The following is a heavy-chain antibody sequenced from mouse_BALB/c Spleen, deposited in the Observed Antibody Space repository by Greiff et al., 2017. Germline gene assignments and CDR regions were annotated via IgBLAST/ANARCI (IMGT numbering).Heavy chain of an antibody. Sequence: EVKLVESGAELVKPGASVKLSCTASGFNIKDTSMHWVKQRPEQGLEWIGRIDPANGNTRYDPKFQGKATITADTSSNTAYLQLSSLTSEDTAVYYCARGDGYYGYAMDYWGQGTAVTVSS. V-gene: IGHV14-3*02. CDR2: IDPANGNT. D-gene: IGHD2-3*01. CDR1: GFNIKDTS. J-gene: IGHJ4*01. CDR3: ARGDGYYGYAMDY.